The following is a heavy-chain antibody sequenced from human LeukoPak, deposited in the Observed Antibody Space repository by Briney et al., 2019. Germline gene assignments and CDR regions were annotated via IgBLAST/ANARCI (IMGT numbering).Heavy chain of an antibody. CDR1: GYSFTSYW. D-gene: IGHD6-6*01. CDR3: EGGIRYSSWYFDY. V-gene: IGHV5-51*01. CDR2: IYPGDSDT. J-gene: IGHJ4*02. Sequence: GESLKISCKGSGYSFTSYWIGWVRQMPGKGLEWIGIIYPGDSDTRYSPSFQGQVTISADKSISTAYLQWSSLKASDTAFYQAEGGIRYSSWYFDYWGQGTLVTVSS.